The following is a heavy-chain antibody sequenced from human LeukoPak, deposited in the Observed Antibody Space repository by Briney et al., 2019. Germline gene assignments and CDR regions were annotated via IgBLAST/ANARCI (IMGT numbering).Heavy chain of an antibody. D-gene: IGHD3-22*01. Sequence: GGSLRLSCAASGFTFSSYGMHWVRQAPGKGLEWVAVISYDGSNKYYADSVKGRFTISRDNSKNTLYLQMNSLRAEDTAVYYCARDYEVVTEEASFDYWGQGTLVTVSS. V-gene: IGHV3-30*03. CDR2: ISYDGSNK. CDR1: GFTFSSYG. CDR3: ARDYEVVTEEASFDY. J-gene: IGHJ4*02.